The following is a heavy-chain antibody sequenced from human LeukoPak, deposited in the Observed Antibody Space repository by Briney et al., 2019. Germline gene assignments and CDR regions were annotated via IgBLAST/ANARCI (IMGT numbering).Heavy chain of an antibody. CDR3: ARLPRGDILTGYYDAPGD. J-gene: IGHJ4*02. Sequence: SETLSLTCAVYGGSFSGYYWSWIRQPPGKGLEWIGEINHSGSTNYNPSLKSRVTISGDTSKNQFSLKLRSVTAADTAVCYCARLPRGDILTGYYDAPGDWGQGTLVTVSS. CDR2: INHSGST. D-gene: IGHD3-9*01. V-gene: IGHV4-34*01. CDR1: GGSFSGYY.